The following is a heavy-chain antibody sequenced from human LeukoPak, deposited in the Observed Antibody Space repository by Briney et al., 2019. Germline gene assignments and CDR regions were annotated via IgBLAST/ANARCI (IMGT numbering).Heavy chain of an antibody. J-gene: IGHJ4*02. Sequence: GGSLRLSCAASGFTFSSYSMNWVRQAPGKGLEWVSSISSSSSYIYYAGSVKGRFTISRDNAKNSLYLQMNSLRAEDTAVYYCARDRQVYSSGWYGRAFDYWGQGTLVTVSS. V-gene: IGHV3-21*01. CDR2: ISSSSSYI. CDR1: GFTFSSYS. D-gene: IGHD6-19*01. CDR3: ARDRQVYSSGWYGRAFDY.